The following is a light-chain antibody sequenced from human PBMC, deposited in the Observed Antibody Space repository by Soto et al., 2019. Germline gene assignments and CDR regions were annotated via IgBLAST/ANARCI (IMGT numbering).Light chain of an antibody. J-gene: IGKJ4*01. Sequence: DIEMTQSPSSLSASVGDRVTITCRASQSISNWLAWYQQKPGKAHNVLIFDASTLDGGVPSRFSGRRSGTDFTLTISSLQPSDFATYYCQQYNTYPLTFGGGTKVDIK. V-gene: IGKV1-5*01. CDR2: DAS. CDR1: QSISNW. CDR3: QQYNTYPLT.